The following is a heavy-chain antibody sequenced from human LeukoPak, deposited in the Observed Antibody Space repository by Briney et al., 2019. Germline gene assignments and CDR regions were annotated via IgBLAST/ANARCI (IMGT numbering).Heavy chain of an antibody. CDR1: GFTFSSYA. J-gene: IGHJ5*02. CDR3: SKGAYSYGPNWFDP. V-gene: IGHV3-23*01. Sequence: GGSLRLSCAASGFTFSSYAMSWVRQAPGKGPEWVSVISGSGGSTYYADSVKGRFIISRDNSKSTFYLQMSSLRAEDTAVYYCSKGAYSYGPNWFDPWGQGTLVTVSS. D-gene: IGHD5-18*01. CDR2: ISGSGGST.